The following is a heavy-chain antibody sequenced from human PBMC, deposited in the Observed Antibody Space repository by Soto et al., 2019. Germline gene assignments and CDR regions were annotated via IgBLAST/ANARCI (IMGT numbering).Heavy chain of an antibody. V-gene: IGHV3-15*07. CDR3: TTAGYYDFWSGYYPGSLYNWFDP. J-gene: IGHJ5*02. CDR1: GFTFSNAW. D-gene: IGHD3-3*01. CDR2: IKSKTDGGTT. Sequence: EVQLVESGGGLVKPGGSLRLSCAASGFTFSNAWMNWVRQAPGKGLEWVGRIKSKTDGGTTDYAAPVKGRFTISRDDSKNTLYLQMNSLKTEDTAVYYCTTAGYYDFWSGYYPGSLYNWFDPWGQGTLVTVSS.